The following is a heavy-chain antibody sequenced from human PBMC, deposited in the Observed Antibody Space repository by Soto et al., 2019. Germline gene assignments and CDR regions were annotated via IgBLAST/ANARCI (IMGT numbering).Heavy chain of an antibody. Sequence: SETLSLTCTVSGGSISSGDYYWSWIRQPPGKGLEWIGYIYYSGSTYYNPSLKSRVTISVDTSKNQFSLKLSSVTAADTAVYYCAREDSSGYGRFDYWGRGTLVTVSS. CDR2: IYYSGST. J-gene: IGHJ4*02. V-gene: IGHV4-30-4*01. CDR1: GGSISSGDYY. CDR3: AREDSSGYGRFDY. D-gene: IGHD3-22*01.